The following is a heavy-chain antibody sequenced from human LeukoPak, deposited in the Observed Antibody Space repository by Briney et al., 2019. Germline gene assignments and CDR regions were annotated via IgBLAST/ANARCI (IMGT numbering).Heavy chain of an antibody. Sequence: ASVTVSCKVSGYTLTELSMHWVRQAPGKGLEWMGGFDPEDGETIYAQKFQGRVTMTEDTSTDTAYMELSSLRSEDTAVYYCATYGSGSYYPPAYYFDYWGQGTLVTVSS. CDR1: GYTLTELS. CDR2: FDPEDGET. CDR3: ATYGSGSYYPPAYYFDY. J-gene: IGHJ4*02. D-gene: IGHD3-10*01. V-gene: IGHV1-24*01.